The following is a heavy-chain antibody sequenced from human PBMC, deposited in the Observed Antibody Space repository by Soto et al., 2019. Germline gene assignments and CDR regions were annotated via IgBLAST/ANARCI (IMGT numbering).Heavy chain of an antibody. J-gene: IGHJ4*02. D-gene: IGHD5-18*01. V-gene: IGHV3-7*05. Sequence: EVQLVESGGGLVQPGGSLTLSCAASEFTFSSYYMSWVRQAPGKGLEWVANIKHDGGARDYLDSVKGRFTISRDNAKNSRDLQMNDLRADDAAVYFWARYRAPYSDSQGCNLWGQGTLVTVSS. CDR3: ARYRAPYSDSQGCNL. CDR2: IKHDGGAR. CDR1: EFTFSSYY.